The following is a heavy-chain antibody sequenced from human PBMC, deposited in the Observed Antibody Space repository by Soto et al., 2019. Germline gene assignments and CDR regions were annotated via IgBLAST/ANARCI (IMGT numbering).Heavy chain of an antibody. CDR2: INHSGST. V-gene: IGHV4-39*07. CDR3: ARDKITGLFDY. J-gene: IGHJ4*02. D-gene: IGHD2-8*02. Sequence: SETLSLTCTVTGGSISSNNYYWTWIRQPPGTGLEWIGEINHSGSTNYNPSLKSRVTISVDTSKNQFSLKLTSVTAADTAVYYCARDKITGLFDYWGQGTLVTVSS. CDR1: GGSISSNNYY.